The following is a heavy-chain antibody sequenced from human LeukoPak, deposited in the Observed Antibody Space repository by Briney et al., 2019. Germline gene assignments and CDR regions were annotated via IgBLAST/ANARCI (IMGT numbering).Heavy chain of an antibody. V-gene: IGHV4-39*01. D-gene: IGHD3-22*01. CDR3: ARAHITMIVGA. Sequence: PSETLSLTCTVSGGSISSSSYYWGWIRQPPGKGLEWIGSFYSSGSAHYNPSLKSRVIISVDTSKNQFSLKLSSVTAADTAVYYCARAHITMIVGAWGQGTLVTVSS. CDR1: GGSISSSSYY. J-gene: IGHJ5*02. CDR2: FYSSGSA.